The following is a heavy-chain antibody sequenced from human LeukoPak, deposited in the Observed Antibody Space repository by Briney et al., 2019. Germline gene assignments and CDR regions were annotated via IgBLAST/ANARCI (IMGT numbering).Heavy chain of an antibody. D-gene: IGHD1-26*01. V-gene: IGHV3-30*18. J-gene: IGHJ4*02. CDR1: GFTFSSYG. CDR2: ISNDGSNK. CDR3: AKETGRWELE. Sequence: GGSLRLSCAASGFTFSSYGIHWVRQAPGKGLEWVAVISNDGSNKSYADSVKGRFTISRDNSKNTLYLQMNSLRAEDTAFYYCAKETGRWELEWGQGTLVTVSS.